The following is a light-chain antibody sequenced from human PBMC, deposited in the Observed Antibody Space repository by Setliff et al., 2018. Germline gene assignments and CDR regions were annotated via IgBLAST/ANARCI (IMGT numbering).Light chain of an antibody. Sequence: QSALTQPPSASGFPGQSVTISCTGTSSDVGGYNYVSWYQQHPGKAPKLMIYEVSKRPSGVPDRFSGFKSGNTASLTVSGLQAEDEADYYCSSYAGSNNFVFGTGTKVTVL. J-gene: IGLJ1*01. V-gene: IGLV2-8*01. CDR3: SSYAGSNNFV. CDR2: EVS. CDR1: SSDVGGYNY.